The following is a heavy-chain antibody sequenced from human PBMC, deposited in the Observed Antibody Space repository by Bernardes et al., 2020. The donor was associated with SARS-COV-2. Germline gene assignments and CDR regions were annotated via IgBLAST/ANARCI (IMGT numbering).Heavy chain of an antibody. D-gene: IGHD6-19*01. V-gene: IGHV3-23*01. CDR2: ISGSGGST. Sequence: GGSLRLSCAASGFTFSSYWMSWVRQAPGKGLEWVSAISGSGGSTYYADSVKGRFTISRDNSKNTLYLQMNSLRAEDTAVYYCAKVSGYSSGHNWFDPWGQGTLVTVSS. CDR1: GFTFSSYW. CDR3: AKVSGYSSGHNWFDP. J-gene: IGHJ5*02.